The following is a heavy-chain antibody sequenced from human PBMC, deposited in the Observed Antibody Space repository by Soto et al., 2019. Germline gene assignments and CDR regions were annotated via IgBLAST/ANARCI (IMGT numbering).Heavy chain of an antibody. Sequence: ASVKVSCKASGYTFTSYAMNWVRQAPGQGLEWMGWINTNTGNPTYAQGFTGRFVFSLDTSVSTAYLQICSLKAEDTAVYYCARDRGQLVFEIFEDWGQGTRVTVSS. D-gene: IGHD6-6*01. CDR3: ARDRGQLVFEIFED. J-gene: IGHJ4*02. CDR1: GYTFTSYA. CDR2: INTNTGNP. V-gene: IGHV7-4-1*01.